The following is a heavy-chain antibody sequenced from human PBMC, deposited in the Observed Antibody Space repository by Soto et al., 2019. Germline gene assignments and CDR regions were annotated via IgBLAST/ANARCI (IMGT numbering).Heavy chain of an antibody. CDR3: ARESYDILTGYYYYGMDV. Sequence: ASVKVSCKASGYTFTGYYMHWVRQAPGQGLEWMGWINPNSGGTNYAQKFQGWVTMTRDTSISTAYMELSRLRSDDTAVYYCARESYDILTGYYYYGMDVWGQGXTVTVSS. D-gene: IGHD3-9*01. J-gene: IGHJ6*02. V-gene: IGHV1-2*04. CDR1: GYTFTGYY. CDR2: INPNSGGT.